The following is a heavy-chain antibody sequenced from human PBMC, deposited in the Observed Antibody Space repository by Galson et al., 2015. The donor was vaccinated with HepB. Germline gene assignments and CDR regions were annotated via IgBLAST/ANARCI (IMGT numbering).Heavy chain of an antibody. Sequence: QSGAEVKKPGASVKVSCKASGYTFSSYVITWVRQAPGQGLEWMGWISGYNGNTNYAQKLQGRVTMTTDTATSTAYMELRSLRSDDTAVYYCARLFYYYESSGYSWFDPWGQGTLVTVSS. V-gene: IGHV1-18*01. CDR1: GYTFSSYV. CDR3: ARLFYYYESSGYSWFDP. J-gene: IGHJ5*02. D-gene: IGHD3-22*01. CDR2: ISGYNGNT.